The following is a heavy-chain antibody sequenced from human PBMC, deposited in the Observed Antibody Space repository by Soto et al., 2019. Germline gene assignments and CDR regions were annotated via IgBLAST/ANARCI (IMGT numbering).Heavy chain of an antibody. Sequence: QVQLVESGGGEVQPGRSLTISCAASGFTLSTYGMHWVRQTPGEGLEWVAVISYDGTNKFYSDSVKGRFTISRDNFKNTLTLQMNSLRADDTAVYSCAKDLQSYGDYDYYCYGMDVWGLGTRVTVSS. CDR1: GFTLSTYG. J-gene: IGHJ6*02. CDR3: AKDLQSYGDYDYYCYGMDV. D-gene: IGHD4-17*01. V-gene: IGHV3-30*18. CDR2: ISYDGTNK.